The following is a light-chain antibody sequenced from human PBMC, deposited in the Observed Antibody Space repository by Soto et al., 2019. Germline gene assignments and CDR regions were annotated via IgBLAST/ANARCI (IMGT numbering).Light chain of an antibody. CDR1: SSDVGSNNF. CDR3: CSYAGTTSCV. J-gene: IGLJ2*01. CDR2: EVN. Sequence: QSVLTQPASVSGSPGQSITISCTGSSSDVGSNNFVSWYQQHPGKAPQFMIYEVNKRPPGISNRFSGSKSGNTASLTISGLQAEDEADYYCCSYAGTTSCVFGGGTQLTVL. V-gene: IGLV2-23*02.